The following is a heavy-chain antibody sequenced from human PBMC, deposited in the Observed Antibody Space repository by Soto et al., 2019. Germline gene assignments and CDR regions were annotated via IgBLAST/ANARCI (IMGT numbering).Heavy chain of an antibody. CDR2: IAWNGGSI. CDR1: GFSFDDYA. V-gene: IGHV3-9*01. CDR3: AKSTGGTANGMDV. Sequence: EVRLVESGGDLVQPGRSLRLSWAASGFSFDDYAMHWVRQAPGKGLEWVSGIAWNGGSIGYADSVKGRFTISRDNAKNCLYLQMNSLRPEDTAFYYCAKSTGGTANGMDVWGQGTTVTVSS. D-gene: IGHD2-8*02. J-gene: IGHJ6*02.